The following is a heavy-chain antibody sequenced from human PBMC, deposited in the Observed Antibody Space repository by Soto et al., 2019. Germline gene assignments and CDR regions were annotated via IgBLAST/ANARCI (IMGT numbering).Heavy chain of an antibody. CDR3: ARNLVPGAVRWFDP. CDR1: GFTFNNYN. D-gene: IGHD2-2*01. J-gene: IGHJ5*02. CDR2: ISTDSKYI. V-gene: IGHV3-21*01. Sequence: EVQLVESGGGLVQPGGSLRLSCAASGFTFNNYNMNWVRQAPGKGLEWVSSISTDSKYIYYADSVKGRFTISRDNANNALYLQMNSLRAEDTAVYYCARNLVPGAVRWFDPWGQGTLVTVSS.